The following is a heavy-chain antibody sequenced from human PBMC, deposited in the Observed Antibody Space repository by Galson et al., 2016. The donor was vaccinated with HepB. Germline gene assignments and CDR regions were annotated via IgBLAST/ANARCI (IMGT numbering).Heavy chain of an antibody. CDR1: GYTFTSYS. CDR2: ISTYNGKA. V-gene: IGHV1-18*04. J-gene: IGHJ3*01. D-gene: IGHD3-10*01. CDR3: ARVGEKSSYTAFDL. Sequence: SVKVSCKASGYTFTSYSMSWVRQAPGQGLEWIGWISTYNGKANYAQNYEGRVTMTTDTPTSTVYLELRGLLSDETATYYCARVGEKSSYTAFDLWGQGTMVTVSP.